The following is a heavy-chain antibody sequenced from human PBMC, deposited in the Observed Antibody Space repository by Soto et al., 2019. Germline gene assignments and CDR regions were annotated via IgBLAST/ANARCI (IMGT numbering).Heavy chain of an antibody. CDR2: MNPNSGNT. Sequence: GASVKVSCKASGYTFTSYDINWVRQATGQGLEWMGWMNPNSGNTGYAQKFQGRVTMTRNTSISTAYMELSSLRSEDTAVYYCARGLIPSYSGSYGDFDYWGQGTLVTVSS. CDR3: ARGLIPSYSGSYGDFDY. J-gene: IGHJ4*02. V-gene: IGHV1-8*01. CDR1: GYTFTSYD. D-gene: IGHD1-26*01.